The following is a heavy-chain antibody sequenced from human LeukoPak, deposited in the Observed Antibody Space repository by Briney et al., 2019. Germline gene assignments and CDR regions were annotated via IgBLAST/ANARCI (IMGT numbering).Heavy chain of an antibody. V-gene: IGHV3-23*01. CDR2: IFGSGGSA. CDR3: AKDTFGGLGCFDY. D-gene: IGHD3-16*01. Sequence: GGSLRLSCEASGFTFGSYAMYWARQAPGKGLEWVAGIFGSGGSAHYADSARGRFTISRDNSKNTVYLQMNSLRAEDTAVYYCAKDTFGGLGCFDYWGQGTLVTVSS. CDR1: GFTFGSYA. J-gene: IGHJ4*02.